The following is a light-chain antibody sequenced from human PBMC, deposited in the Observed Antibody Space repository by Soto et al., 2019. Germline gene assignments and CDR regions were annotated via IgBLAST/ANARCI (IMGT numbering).Light chain of an antibody. CDR1: QGVSSY. J-gene: IGKJ4*01. CDR3: QQRSNWLALT. V-gene: IGKV3D-11*01. Sequence: EIVLTQSPATLSLSPGERATLSCRASQGVSSYLAWYQQKPGQAPRLLIYDASSRATGITARFSGSGPGTDFTLTISCLEPEDFAVYYCQQRSNWLALTFGGGTKVEIK. CDR2: DAS.